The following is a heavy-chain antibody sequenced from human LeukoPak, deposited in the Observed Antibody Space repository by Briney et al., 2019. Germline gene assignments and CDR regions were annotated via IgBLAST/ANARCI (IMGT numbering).Heavy chain of an antibody. Sequence: GGSLRLSCAASGFTFSSYWTSWVRQAPGKGVEWVANIKQDGSEKYYVDSVKGRFTISRDNAKNSLYLQMNSLRAEDTAVYYCARRPSHCSSTSCWGYYYMDVWGKGTTVTISS. CDR1: GFTFSSYW. CDR3: ARRPSHCSSTSCWGYYYMDV. J-gene: IGHJ6*03. D-gene: IGHD2-2*01. V-gene: IGHV3-7*01. CDR2: IKQDGSEK.